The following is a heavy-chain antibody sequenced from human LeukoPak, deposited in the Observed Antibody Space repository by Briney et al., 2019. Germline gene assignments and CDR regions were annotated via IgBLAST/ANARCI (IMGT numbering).Heavy chain of an antibody. J-gene: IGHJ6*02. Sequence: GGSLRLSCAASGFTFSSHNMNWVRQAPGKGLEWVSYISSSGSTIYYADSVKGRFTISRDNAKNSLYLQMNSLRAEDTAVYYCARARPTVTNYPGGYYGMDVWGQGTTVTVSS. CDR1: GFTFSSHN. V-gene: IGHV3-48*04. D-gene: IGHD4-17*01. CDR3: ARARPTVTNYPGGYYGMDV. CDR2: ISSSGSTI.